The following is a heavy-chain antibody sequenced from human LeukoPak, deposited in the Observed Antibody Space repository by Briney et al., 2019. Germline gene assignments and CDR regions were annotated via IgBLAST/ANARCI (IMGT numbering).Heavy chain of an antibody. V-gene: IGHV3-33*01. CDR1: GFSFSSFG. CDR3: ARLTSSWSIDY. CDR2: VWYDGSNK. J-gene: IGHJ4*02. Sequence: GRSLRLSCAASGFSFSSFGIHWVRQAPGKGLEWVAIVWYDGSNKHYADSVKGRFTISRDNSKNTLYLQMNSLRAEDTAVYYCARLTSSWSIDYWGQGTLVTVSS. D-gene: IGHD6-13*01.